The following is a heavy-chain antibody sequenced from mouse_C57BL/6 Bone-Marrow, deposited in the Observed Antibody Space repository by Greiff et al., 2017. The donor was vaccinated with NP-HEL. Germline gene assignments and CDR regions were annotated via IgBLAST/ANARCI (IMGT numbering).Heavy chain of an antibody. Sequence: EVQLQESGAELVRPGASVKLSCTASGFNIKDDYMHWVKQRPEQGLEWIGWIDPENGDTEYASKFQGKATITADTSSNTAYLQLSSLTSEDTAVYYCTMHYYGSSYWYFEVWGTGTTVTVSS. CDR3: TMHYYGSSYWYFEV. D-gene: IGHD1-1*01. CDR1: GFNIKDDY. J-gene: IGHJ1*03. CDR2: IDPENGDT. V-gene: IGHV14-4*01.